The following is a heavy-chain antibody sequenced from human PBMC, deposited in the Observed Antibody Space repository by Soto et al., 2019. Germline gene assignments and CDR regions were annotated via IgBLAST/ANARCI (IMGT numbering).Heavy chain of an antibody. D-gene: IGHD3-22*01. J-gene: IGHJ4*02. CDR3: ARARGYYDSSGYSGYYFDY. CDR2: IYSGGST. CDR1: GFTVSSNH. Sequence: GGSLRLSCAASGFTVSSNHMNWVRQAPGKGLEWVSVIYSGGSTYYADSVKGRFTISRDNSKNTLYLQMNSLRAEDTAVFYCARARGYYDSSGYSGYYFDYWGQGTLVTVS. V-gene: IGHV3-53*01.